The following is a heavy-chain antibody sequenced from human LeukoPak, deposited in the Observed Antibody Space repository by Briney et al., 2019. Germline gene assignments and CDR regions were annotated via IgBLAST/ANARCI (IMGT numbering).Heavy chain of an antibody. Sequence: GGSLRLSCAASVASGFTFSSYSMNWVRQAPGKGLEWVSSISSSSSYIYYADSVKGRFTISRDNAKNSLYLQMNSLRAEDTAVYYCARAVYCSGGSCYLGEDYYYGMDVWGQGTTVTVSS. CDR1: VASGFTFSSYS. J-gene: IGHJ6*02. V-gene: IGHV3-21*01. D-gene: IGHD2-15*01. CDR3: ARAVYCSGGSCYLGEDYYYGMDV. CDR2: ISSSSSYI.